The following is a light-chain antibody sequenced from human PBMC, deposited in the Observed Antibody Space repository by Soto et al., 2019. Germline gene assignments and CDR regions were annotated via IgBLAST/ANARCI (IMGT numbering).Light chain of an antibody. CDR1: QSISDY. J-gene: IGKJ5*01. V-gene: IGKV1-33*01. CDR2: EAS. CDR3: QQYHDLVFT. Sequence: DTPMTQSPASLSASLGDRVTISCRASQSISDYLNWYQQKSGKAPTLLIHEASNLEAGVPSRFSGSRSGTEFILTISNLQPQDVATYYCQQYHDLVFTFGQGTRLEIK.